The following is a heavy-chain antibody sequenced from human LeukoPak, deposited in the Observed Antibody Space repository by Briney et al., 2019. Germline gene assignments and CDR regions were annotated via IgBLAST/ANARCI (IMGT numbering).Heavy chain of an antibody. V-gene: IGHV5-51*01. CDR1: GYSFTTYW. Sequence: GESLKISCKGFGYSFTTYWIGWVRQMPGKGLEWMGNIYPGDSDTRYSPSFQGQVTISADKSISTAYLQWTSLETSDTAIYYCARLGGYNSLPDYWGQGTLVTVSS. CDR3: ARLGGYNSLPDY. D-gene: IGHD5-24*01. J-gene: IGHJ4*02. CDR2: IYPGDSDT.